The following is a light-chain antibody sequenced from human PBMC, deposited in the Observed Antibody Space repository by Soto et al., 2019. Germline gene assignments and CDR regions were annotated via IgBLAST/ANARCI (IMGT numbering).Light chain of an antibody. CDR2: EVS. CDR1: SSDVGGYNY. J-gene: IGLJ2*01. CDR3: SSYAGSKTL. Sequence: QSALTQPPSASGSPGQSVTISCTGTSSDVGGYNYVSWYQQHPGKAPKLMIYEVSKRPSGVPDRFSGSKSGNTASLTVSGLQAEDGADYYCSSYAGSKTLFGGGTQLTVL. V-gene: IGLV2-8*01.